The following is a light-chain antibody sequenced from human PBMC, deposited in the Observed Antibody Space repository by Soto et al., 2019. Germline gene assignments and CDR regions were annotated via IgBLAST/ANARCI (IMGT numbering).Light chain of an antibody. CDR2: GIS. CDR1: QTVNSN. Sequence: EIVFTQSPCTLSVSPGESATLSCGASQTVNSNYLAWYQQHPGQPPRLLIYGISTRATGIPARFSGSGSGTEFSLTISSLQSEDFAVYYCQQYSKWPITFGQGTRLEFK. V-gene: IGKV3-15*01. CDR3: QQYSKWPIT. J-gene: IGKJ5*01.